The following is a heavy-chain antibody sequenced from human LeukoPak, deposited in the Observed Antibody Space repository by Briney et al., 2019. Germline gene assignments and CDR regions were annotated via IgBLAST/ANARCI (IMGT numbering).Heavy chain of an antibody. D-gene: IGHD4-17*01. J-gene: IGHJ5*02. CDR3: AKGRTGNSEAYFAP. V-gene: IGHV4-39*02. CDR1: GGSISNSDPY. CDR2: LSYTGNS. Sequence: KPSETLSLTCTVSGGSISNSDPYWGWIRQPPGKGLEWIGCLSYTGNSYYNTSIRSRVTISADASKNHFSLTLRSVTAADTATYFCAKGRTGNSEAYFAPWGQGKLVTVSS.